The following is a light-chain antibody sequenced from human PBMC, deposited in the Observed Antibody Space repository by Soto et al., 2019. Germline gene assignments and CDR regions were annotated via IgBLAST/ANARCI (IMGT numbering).Light chain of an antibody. Sequence: DIQMTQSPSSVSASVGDRVTITCRASQGISSWLAWYQQKPGKAPKLLIYAASSLQSGVPSRFSGSGSGTDFTLKISRVEAEDVGVYYCMQGLQTPRTFGQGTKVEI. CDR1: QGISSW. J-gene: IGKJ1*01. V-gene: IGKV1D-12*01. CDR3: MQGLQTPRT. CDR2: AAS.